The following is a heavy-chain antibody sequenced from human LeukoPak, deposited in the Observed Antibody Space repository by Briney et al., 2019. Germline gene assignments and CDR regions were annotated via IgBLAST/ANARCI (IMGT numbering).Heavy chain of an antibody. J-gene: IGHJ4*02. Sequence: GESLKISCQGSGFIFNTYWISWVRQMPGKGLELMGIVDPTDSDVDYSPSFQGHITISSDTSPSTVYLQWSSLKASDTAVYYCARRARYHSSFPLDFWGQGTQVIVSS. CDR3: ARRARYHSSFPLDF. V-gene: IGHV5-10-1*01. CDR2: VDPTDSDV. CDR1: GFIFNTYW. D-gene: IGHD6-13*01.